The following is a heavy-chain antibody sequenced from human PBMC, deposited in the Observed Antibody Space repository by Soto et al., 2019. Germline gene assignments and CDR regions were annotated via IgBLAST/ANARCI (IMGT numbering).Heavy chain of an antibody. CDR3: ARPLWRDDYNWGYFDL. CDR1: GFTFSSYA. CDR2: ISYDGSNK. D-gene: IGHD4-4*01. Sequence: QVQLVESGGGVVQPGRSLSLSCAASGFTFSSYAMHWVRQAPGKGLEWVAVISYDGSNKYYAYSVKGRFTISRDNSKNTLYLQMNSLRAEYTAVYYCARPLWRDDYNWGYFDLWGRGTLVTVSS. V-gene: IGHV3-30-3*01. J-gene: IGHJ2*01.